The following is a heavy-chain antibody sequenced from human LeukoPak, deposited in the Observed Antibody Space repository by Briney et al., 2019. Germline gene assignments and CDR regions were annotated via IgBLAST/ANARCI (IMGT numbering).Heavy chain of an antibody. CDR1: GGSISSGGYY. V-gene: IGHV4-31*03. CDR3: ARLSKRLWFFDY. CDR2: IYYSGST. Sequence: SQTLSLTCTVSGGSISSGGYYWSWIRQHPGKGLEWIGYIYYSGSTYYNPSLKSRVTISVDTSKNQFSLRLTSVTAADTALYYCARLSKRLWFFDYWGRGTLVTVSS. J-gene: IGHJ4*02. D-gene: IGHD3-10*01.